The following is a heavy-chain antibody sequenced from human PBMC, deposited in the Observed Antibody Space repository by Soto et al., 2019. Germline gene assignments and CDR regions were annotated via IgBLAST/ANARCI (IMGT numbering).Heavy chain of an antibody. Sequence: PGGSLRLSCAASGFTFSGSAMHWVRQASGKGLEWVGRIRSKANSYATAYAASVKGRFTISRDDSKNTAYLQMNSLKTEDTAVYYCTTYYGSVSYKYYGMDVWGQGTTVTVSS. CDR3: TTYYGSVSYKYYGMDV. D-gene: IGHD3-10*01. CDR2: IRSKANSYAT. V-gene: IGHV3-73*01. CDR1: GFTFSGSA. J-gene: IGHJ6*02.